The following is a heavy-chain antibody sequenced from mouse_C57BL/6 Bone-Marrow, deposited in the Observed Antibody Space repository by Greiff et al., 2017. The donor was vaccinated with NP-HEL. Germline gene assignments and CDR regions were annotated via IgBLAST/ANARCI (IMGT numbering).Heavy chain of an antibody. V-gene: IGHV5-12*01. CDR3: ARWDYGFDY. J-gene: IGHJ2*01. CDR1: GFTFSDYY. Sequence: EVHLVESGGGLVQPGGSLKLSCAASGFTFSDYYMYWVRQTPEKRLEWVAYISNGGGSTYYPDTVKGRFTISRDNAKNTLYLQMSRLKSEDTAMYYCARWDYGFDYWGQGTTLTVSS. D-gene: IGHD1-1*01. CDR2: ISNGGGST.